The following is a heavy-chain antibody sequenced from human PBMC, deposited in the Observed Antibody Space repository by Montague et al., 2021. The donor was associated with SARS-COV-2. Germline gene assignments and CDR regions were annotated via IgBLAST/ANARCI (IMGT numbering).Heavy chain of an antibody. CDR1: GGSISSSSYY. D-gene: IGHD3-10*01. CDR2: IYYSGTT. CDR3: ARHVRSLMVRGPDFDY. V-gene: IGHV4-39*01. J-gene: IGHJ4*02. Sequence: SETLSLTCTVSGGSISSSSYYWGWIRQPPGKGLEWIGSIYYSGTTCYNPSLKSRVTISVDTSKNQFSLKLSSVTAADTAVYYCARHVRSLMVRGPDFDYWGQGTLVTVSS.